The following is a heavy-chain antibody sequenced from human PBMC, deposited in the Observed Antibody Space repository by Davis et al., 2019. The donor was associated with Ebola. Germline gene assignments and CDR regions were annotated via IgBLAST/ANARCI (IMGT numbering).Heavy chain of an antibody. D-gene: IGHD3-9*01. J-gene: IGHJ4*02. CDR1: GYTFTSYD. CDR3: ARFDAIGWFDY. Sequence: ASVKVSCKASGYTFTSYDINWVRQATGQGLEWMGWMNPNSGNTGYAQKFQGRVTMSTDTYTSTAYLELRSLRSDDTAVYYCARFDAIGWFDYWGQGTLVIVSS. V-gene: IGHV1-8*01. CDR2: MNPNSGNT.